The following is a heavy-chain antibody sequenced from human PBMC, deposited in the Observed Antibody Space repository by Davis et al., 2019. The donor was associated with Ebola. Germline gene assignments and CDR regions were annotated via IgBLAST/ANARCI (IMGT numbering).Heavy chain of an antibody. J-gene: IGHJ5*02. CDR2: IKSKTDGGTT. V-gene: IGHV3-15*07. Sequence: GGSLRLSCAASGFTFSNAWMNWVRQAPGKGLEWVGRIKSKTDGGTTDYAAPVKGRFTISRDDSKNTLYLQMNSLRAEDTAVYYCAKDLPYRYDFWSGYYSPFDPWGQGTLVTVSS. CDR3: AKDLPYRYDFWSGYYSPFDP. CDR1: GFTFSNAW. D-gene: IGHD3-3*01.